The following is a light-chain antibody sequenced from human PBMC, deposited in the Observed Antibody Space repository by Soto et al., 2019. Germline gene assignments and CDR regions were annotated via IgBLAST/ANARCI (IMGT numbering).Light chain of an antibody. CDR3: QQYNNWPPWT. CDR2: DAS. J-gene: IGKJ1*01. Sequence: EIVMTQSPTILSVSPGERATLSCRASQSVSSNLAWYQQKPGQAPRLLIYDASNRATGIPARFSGTGSETEFTLTISSLQSEDFAVYFCQQYNNWPPWTFGQGTKVDI. V-gene: IGKV3-15*01. CDR1: QSVSSN.